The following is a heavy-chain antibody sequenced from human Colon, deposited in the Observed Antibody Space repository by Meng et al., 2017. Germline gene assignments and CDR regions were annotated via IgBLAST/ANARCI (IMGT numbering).Heavy chain of an antibody. CDR3: ARDTLYGTDY. V-gene: IGHV4-31*03. J-gene: IGHJ4*02. D-gene: IGHD4-17*01. CDR1: GGSIKSGGYH. Sequence: QVHLHESAPGLVSPSVDLSLVCTVSGGSIKSGGYHWSWVRQHPGKGLEYIGFMSDSGTTDYNPSLRSRVSISEIDSSKNQFSLTLRSVTAADTATYFCARDTLYGTDYWGQGVLVTVSS. CDR2: MSDSGTT.